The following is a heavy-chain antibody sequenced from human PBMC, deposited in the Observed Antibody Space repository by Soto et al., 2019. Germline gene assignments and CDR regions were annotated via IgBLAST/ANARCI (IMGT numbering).Heavy chain of an antibody. Sequence: DTFSLTCTVSGGSISSSSYYWVLIRQPPGKGLEWIGSIYYSGSTYYNPSLKSRVTISVDTSKNQFSLKLSSVTAADTAVYYSARRYGSCFDYWGQGTLVTVSS. D-gene: IGHD4-17*01. CDR1: GGSISSSSYY. CDR3: ARRYGSCFDY. J-gene: IGHJ4*02. V-gene: IGHV4-39*01. CDR2: IYYSGST.